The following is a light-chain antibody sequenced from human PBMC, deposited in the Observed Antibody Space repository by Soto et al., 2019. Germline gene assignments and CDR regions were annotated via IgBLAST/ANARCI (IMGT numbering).Light chain of an antibody. CDR1: QGISNY. Sequence: DIQMTQSPSSLSASVGDRVTITCRASQGISNYLAWYQQQPGKVPKLLIYFASTLQSGVPSRFSGRGSGTDFTLTISSLQPEDVATYYCQKYNSAPWTFGQGTKVEIK. CDR2: FAS. CDR3: QKYNSAPWT. J-gene: IGKJ1*01. V-gene: IGKV1-27*01.